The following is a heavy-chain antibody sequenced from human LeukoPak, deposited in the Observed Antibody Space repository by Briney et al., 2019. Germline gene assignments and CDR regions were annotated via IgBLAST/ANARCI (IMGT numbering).Heavy chain of an antibody. Sequence: GGSLRLSCAASGFTLSSYAMSWVRQAPGKGLEWVSAISGSGGSTYYADSVKGRFTISRDNSKNTLYLQMNSLRAEDTAVYYCAKGDRASGNYAHLPCEHWGQGTLATVSS. V-gene: IGHV3-23*01. CDR1: GFTLSSYA. D-gene: IGHD4-11*01. CDR2: ISGSGGST. J-gene: IGHJ1*01. CDR3: AKGDRASGNYAHLPCEH.